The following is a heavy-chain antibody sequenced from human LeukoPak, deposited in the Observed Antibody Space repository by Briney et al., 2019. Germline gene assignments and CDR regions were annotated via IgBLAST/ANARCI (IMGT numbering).Heavy chain of an antibody. CDR2: ISGSGGST. V-gene: IGHV3-23*01. J-gene: IGHJ4*02. CDR3: ARVSRVAYSSTWYLDY. CDR1: GFTFSSYA. Sequence: GGSLRLSCAASGFTFSSYAMSWVRQAPGKGLEWVSAISGSGGSTYYADSVKGRFTISRDNAKNSLYLQMNSLRAEDTAVYYCARVSRVAYSSTWYLDYWGQGTLVTVSS. D-gene: IGHD6-13*01.